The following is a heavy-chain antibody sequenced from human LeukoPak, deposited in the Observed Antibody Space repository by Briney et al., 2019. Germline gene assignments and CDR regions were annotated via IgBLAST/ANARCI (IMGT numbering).Heavy chain of an antibody. D-gene: IGHD3-10*01. J-gene: IGHJ5*02. CDR2: ISYDGSNK. Sequence: GRSLRLSCAASGFTFSSYAMHWVRQAPGKGLEWVAVISYDGSNKYYADSVKGRFTISRDNAKNSLYLQMNSLRAEDTAVYYCARGNRRGENWFDPWGQGTLVTVSS. V-gene: IGHV3-30-3*01. CDR3: ARGNRRGENWFDP. CDR1: GFTFSSYA.